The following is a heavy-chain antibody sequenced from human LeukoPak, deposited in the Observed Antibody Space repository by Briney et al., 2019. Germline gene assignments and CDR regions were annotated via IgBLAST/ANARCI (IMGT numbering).Heavy chain of an antibody. D-gene: IGHD1-26*01. CDR2: ISGSGGST. J-gene: IGHJ3*02. Sequence: GGSLRLSCAASGFTFSSYAMSWVRQAPGKGLEWVSAISGSGGSTYYADSVKGRFTISRDNSKNTLYLQMNSLRAEDTAVYYCARGAAVGATSRDAFDIWGQGTMVTVSS. CDR1: GFTFSSYA. CDR3: ARGAAVGATSRDAFDI. V-gene: IGHV3-23*01.